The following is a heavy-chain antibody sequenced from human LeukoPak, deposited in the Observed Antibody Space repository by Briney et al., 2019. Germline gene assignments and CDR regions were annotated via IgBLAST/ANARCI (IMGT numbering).Heavy chain of an antibody. Sequence: SETLSLTCTVSGGSISNDYWSWIRQPAGKGLEWIGRIFPSGNTNYNPSLRSRITMSVDTAKNQFSLKLSSVTAADTAVYYCARDCSSTSCYGFFDYWGQGTLVTVSS. D-gene: IGHD2-2*01. J-gene: IGHJ4*02. V-gene: IGHV4-4*07. CDR3: ARDCSSTSCYGFFDY. CDR2: IFPSGNT. CDR1: GGSISNDY.